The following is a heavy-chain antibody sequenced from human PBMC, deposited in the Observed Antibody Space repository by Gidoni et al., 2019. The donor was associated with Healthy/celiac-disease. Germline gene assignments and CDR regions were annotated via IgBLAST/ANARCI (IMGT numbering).Heavy chain of an antibody. D-gene: IGHD6-13*01. CDR3: ARTAAGKGYYYYGMDV. J-gene: IGHJ6*02. Sequence: QVQLVQSGAEVKKPGSSVKVSCKASGGTFSSYTISWVRQAPGQGLEWMGRIIPILGIANYAQKFQGRVTITADKSTSTAYMELSSLRSEDTAVYYCARTAAGKGYYYYGMDVWGQGTTVTVSS. CDR2: IIPILGIA. CDR1: GGTFSSYT. V-gene: IGHV1-69*02.